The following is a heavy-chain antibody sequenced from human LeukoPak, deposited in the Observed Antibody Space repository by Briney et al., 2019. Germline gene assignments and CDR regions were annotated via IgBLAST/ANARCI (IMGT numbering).Heavy chain of an antibody. Sequence: ASVKVPCKASGYTFTSYGISWVRQAPGQGLGWMGRIIPILGIANYAQKFQGRVTITADKSTSTAYMELSSLRSEDTAVYYCARDYDFWSGYYPPWAPSCYYYGMDVWGQGTTVTVSS. CDR2: IIPILGIA. V-gene: IGHV1-69*04. CDR3: ARDYDFWSGYYPPWAPSCYYYGMDV. J-gene: IGHJ6*02. D-gene: IGHD3-3*01. CDR1: GYTFTSYG.